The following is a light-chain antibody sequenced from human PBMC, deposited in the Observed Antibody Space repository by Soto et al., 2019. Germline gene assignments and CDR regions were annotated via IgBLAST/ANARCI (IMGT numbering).Light chain of an antibody. CDR1: QGIRNY. Sequence: IQMTQSTSSLSASVGDKVTVTCRASQGIRNYLNWFQQKPGKDPKRLNSVAYTLQSGGPSRFSGSGSGTEFTLTISSLXXXXXXXYYCLQHSSYPYTCGQGTKREIK. CDR3: LQHSSYPYT. CDR2: VAY. J-gene: IGKJ2*01. V-gene: IGKV1-17*01.